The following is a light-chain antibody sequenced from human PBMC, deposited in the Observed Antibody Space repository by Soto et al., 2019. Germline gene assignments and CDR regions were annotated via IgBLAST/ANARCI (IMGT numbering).Light chain of an antibody. CDR1: QSISSY. J-gene: IGKJ2*01. Sequence: DIQMTQSPSSLSASVGDRVTITLRASQSISSYLNWYQQKPGKAPKLLIYAASSLQSGVPSRFSGSGSGTDFTLTISSLQPEAFATYYCQQSDSTPPYTFGQGTKLEIK. CDR2: AAS. CDR3: QQSDSTPPYT. V-gene: IGKV1-39*01.